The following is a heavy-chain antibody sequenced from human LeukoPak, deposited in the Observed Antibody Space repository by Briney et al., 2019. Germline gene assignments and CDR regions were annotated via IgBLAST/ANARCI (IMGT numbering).Heavy chain of an antibody. J-gene: IGHJ4*02. D-gene: IGHD3-9*01. CDR3: AREQLRYFDWQSGYASDY. Sequence: KPGGSLRLSCAASGFTFSDYYMSWIRQAPGKGLEWVSYISSSGSTIYYADSVKGRFTISRDNAKNSLYLQMNSLRAEDTAVYYCAREQLRYFDWQSGYASDYWGQGTLVTVSS. CDR1: GFTFSDYY. CDR2: ISSSGSTI. V-gene: IGHV3-11*01.